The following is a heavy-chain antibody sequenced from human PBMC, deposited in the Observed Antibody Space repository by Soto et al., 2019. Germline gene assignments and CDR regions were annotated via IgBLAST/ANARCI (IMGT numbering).Heavy chain of an antibody. J-gene: IGHJ3*02. CDR3: ARGSQLERDALDI. CDR2: IYYTGHT. D-gene: IGHD1-1*01. Sequence: QVQLQESGPGLVKPSQTLSLTCSVSGVSINSGGYYWSWIRHHPGKGLEWIGYIYYTGHTFYNPSLKSRVAMSLDTSKNQFSLKLSPVTAADTAVYYCARGSQLERDALDIWGQGTMVTVSS. V-gene: IGHV4-31*03. CDR1: GVSINSGGYY.